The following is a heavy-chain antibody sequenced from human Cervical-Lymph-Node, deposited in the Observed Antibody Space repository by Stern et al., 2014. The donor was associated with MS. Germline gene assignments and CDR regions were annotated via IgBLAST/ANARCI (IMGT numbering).Heavy chain of an antibody. CDR1: GFSLNTSGVG. CDR3: VRRFYYDSSGYYKDDDYYDY. J-gene: IGHJ4*02. CDR2: IYWDGDK. D-gene: IGHD3-22*01. Sequence: QITLKESGPTLVKPTQTLTLTCTFSGFSLNTSGVGVGWIRHPPGKAPELLALIYWDGDKRYRLSMRRRLTITKDTSKNLVVLRMTNMDPVDTATYYCVRRFYYDSSGYYKDDDYYDYWGQGTLVAVSS. V-gene: IGHV2-5*02.